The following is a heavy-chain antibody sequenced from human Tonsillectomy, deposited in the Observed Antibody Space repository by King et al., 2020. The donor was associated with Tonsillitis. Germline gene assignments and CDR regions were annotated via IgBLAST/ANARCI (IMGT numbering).Heavy chain of an antibody. J-gene: IGHJ4*02. CDR3: TKDPDYYDSSTS. CDR1: GFSFDDYA. D-gene: IGHD3-22*01. Sequence: VQLVESGGALVQPGRSLRLSCAASGFSFDDYAMHWVRQAPGKGLEWVSGISWNSGTIGYADSVKGRFTISRDNAKNFLYLQMNSLRAEDTAWYYCTKDPDYYDSSTSWGQGTLVTVSS. CDR2: ISWNSGTI. V-gene: IGHV3-9*01.